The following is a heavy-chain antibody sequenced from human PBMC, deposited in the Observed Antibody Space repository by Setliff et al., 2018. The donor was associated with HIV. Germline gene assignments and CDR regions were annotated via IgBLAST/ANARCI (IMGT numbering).Heavy chain of an antibody. CDR2: IYTSGNA. CDR1: GDSISSITYS. D-gene: IGHD3-22*01. CDR3: AADTGFYFDSTGYSTAFDI. V-gene: IGHV4-31*03. J-gene: IGHJ3*02. Sequence: LSLTCTVSGDSISSITYSWNWIRQLPGKGLEWIGHIYTSGNADYNPSLKSRLSISVDTSKKHFSLKLSSVTAADTAVYYCAADTGFYFDSTGYSTAFDIWGPGTMVTV.